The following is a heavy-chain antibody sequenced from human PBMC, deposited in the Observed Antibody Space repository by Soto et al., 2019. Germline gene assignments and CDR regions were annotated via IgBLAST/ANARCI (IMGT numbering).Heavy chain of an antibody. V-gene: IGHV4-39*01. CDR1: GVSIHNSHSF. Sequence: LSLTCAVSGVSIHNSHSFWGWIRQPPGKGLEFIANVYYSGGAHYNPSFKSRVTISVDTATNQVSLRMSSVTAADTAVYFCGRVVEGATRHTDFDSWGQGTLVTVSS. CDR3: GRVVEGATRHTDFDS. D-gene: IGHD2-21*01. CDR2: VYYSGGA. J-gene: IGHJ5*01.